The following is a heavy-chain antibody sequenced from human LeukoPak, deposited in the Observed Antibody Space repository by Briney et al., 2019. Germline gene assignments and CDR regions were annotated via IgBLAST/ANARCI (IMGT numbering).Heavy chain of an antibody. Sequence: SVKVSCKPSGGTFSSCAISWVRQAPGQGLEWMGRIIPILGIANYAQKFQGRVTITADKSTSTAYMELSSLRSEDTAVYYCARDGDIVVVPAAMGYYYYGMDVWGQGTTVTVSS. J-gene: IGHJ6*02. V-gene: IGHV1-69*04. CDR1: GGTFSSCA. CDR2: IIPILGIA. D-gene: IGHD2-2*01. CDR3: ARDGDIVVVPAAMGYYYYGMDV.